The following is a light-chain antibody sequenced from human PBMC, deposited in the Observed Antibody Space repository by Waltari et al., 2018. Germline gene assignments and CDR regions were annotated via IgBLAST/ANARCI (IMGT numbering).Light chain of an antibody. CDR3: QSYDSSLSGGV. Sequence: QSVLTQPPSVSGAPGQRATISCTGSRPNIGAGYDVHWYQQLPGTAPKLLIYGNSNRPSGVPDRFSGSKSGTSASLAITGLQAEDEADYYCQSYDSSLSGGVFGGGTKLTVL. J-gene: IGLJ2*01. CDR1: RPNIGAGYD. CDR2: GNS. V-gene: IGLV1-40*01.